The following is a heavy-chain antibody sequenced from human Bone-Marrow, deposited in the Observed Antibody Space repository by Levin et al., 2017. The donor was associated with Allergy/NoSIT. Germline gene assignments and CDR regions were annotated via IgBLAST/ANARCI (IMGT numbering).Heavy chain of an antibody. V-gene: IGHV3-33*01. CDR3: ARELGARTYYYYGMDV. J-gene: IGHJ6*02. Sequence: GGSLRLSCAASGFTFSSYGMHWVRQAPGKGLEWVAVIWYDGSNKYYADSVKGRFTISRDNSKNTLYLQMNSLRAEDTAVYYCARELGARTYYYYGMDVWGQGTTVTVSS. D-gene: IGHD1-26*01. CDR2: IWYDGSNK. CDR1: GFTFSSYG.